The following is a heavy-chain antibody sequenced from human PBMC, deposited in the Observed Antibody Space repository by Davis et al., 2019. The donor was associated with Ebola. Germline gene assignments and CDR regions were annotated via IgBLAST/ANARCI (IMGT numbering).Heavy chain of an antibody. CDR1: GFTFSSYS. V-gene: IGHV3-21*01. CDR2: ISSSSSYI. J-gene: IGHJ2*01. CDR3: ARELLWFGELSSWYFDL. D-gene: IGHD3-10*01. Sequence: GESLKISCAASGFTFSSYSMNWVRQAPGKRLEWVSSISSSSSYIYYEDSVKGRFTISRDNAKNSLYLQMNSLRAEDTAVYYCARELLWFGELSSWYFDLWGRGTLVTVSS.